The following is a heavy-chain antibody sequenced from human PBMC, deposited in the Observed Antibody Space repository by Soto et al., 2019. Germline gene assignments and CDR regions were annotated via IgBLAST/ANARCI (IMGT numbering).Heavy chain of an antibody. J-gene: IGHJ6*02. D-gene: IGHD1-7*01. CDR1: GGTFSSYA. CDR2: IIPIFGTA. Sequence: SVKVSCKASGGTFSSYAISWVRQAPGQGLEWMGGIIPIFGTANYAQKFQGRVTITADESTSTAYMELSSLRSEDTAVYYCARVPNYFYYYYGMDVWGQGTTVTVSS. CDR3: ARVPNYFYYYYGMDV. V-gene: IGHV1-69*13.